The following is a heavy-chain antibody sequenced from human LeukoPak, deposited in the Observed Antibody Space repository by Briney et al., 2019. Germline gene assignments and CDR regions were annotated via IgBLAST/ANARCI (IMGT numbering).Heavy chain of an antibody. V-gene: IGHV4-39*07. CDR1: GGSISSTSYY. CDR3: ARTLGGSGSYPVGFDY. J-gene: IGHJ4*02. Sequence: SETLSLTCTVSGGSISSTSYYWGWIRQPPGTGLEWIGSIYYSGTTYYNPSLKSRVTISVDTSKNQFSLRLNSVTAADTAVYYCARTLGGSGSYPVGFDYWGQGTLVTVSS. D-gene: IGHD3-10*01. CDR2: IYYSGTT.